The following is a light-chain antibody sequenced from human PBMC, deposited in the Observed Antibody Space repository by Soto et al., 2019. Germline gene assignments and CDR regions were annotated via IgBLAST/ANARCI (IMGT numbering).Light chain of an antibody. CDR1: QSVTSRY. CDR3: QQYNNWPPWT. V-gene: IGKV3-15*01. J-gene: IGKJ1*01. CDR2: GAS. Sequence: ETVLTQSPGTLSLSPGARATLSCRASQSVTSRYLAWYRQKPGQAPRLLIYGASTRATGIPARFSGSGSGTEFTLTISSLQSEDFAVYYCQQYNNWPPWTFGQGTKVDIK.